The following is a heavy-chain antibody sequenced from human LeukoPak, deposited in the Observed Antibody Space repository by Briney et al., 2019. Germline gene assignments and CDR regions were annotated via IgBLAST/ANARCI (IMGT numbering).Heavy chain of an antibody. J-gene: IGHJ4*02. CDR3: ARVASITMICDF. Sequence: PGGSLRLSCAASGFTFSDYYMSWIRQAPGKGPEWVSYISGPSSDTNYTDSVKGRFTISRDNAKNSLFLQMNSLRAEDTAVYYCARVASITMICDFWGQGTLVTVSS. D-gene: IGHD3-22*01. CDR1: GFTFSDYY. CDR2: ISGPSSDT. V-gene: IGHV3-11*06.